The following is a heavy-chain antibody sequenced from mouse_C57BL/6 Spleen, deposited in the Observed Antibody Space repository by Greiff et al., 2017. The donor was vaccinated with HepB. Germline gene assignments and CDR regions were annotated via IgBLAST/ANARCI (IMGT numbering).Heavy chain of an antibody. CDR2: IDPSDSYT. CDR3: ARGATVVATHWCFDV. CDR1: GYTFTSYW. V-gene: IGHV1-69*01. J-gene: IGHJ1*03. Sequence: QVQLQQPGAELVMPGASVKLSCKASGYTFTSYWMHWVKQRPGQGLEWIGEIDPSDSYTNYNQKFKGKSTLTVDKSSSTAYMQLSSLTSEDSAVCYCARGATVVATHWCFDVWGTGTTVTVSS. D-gene: IGHD1-1*01.